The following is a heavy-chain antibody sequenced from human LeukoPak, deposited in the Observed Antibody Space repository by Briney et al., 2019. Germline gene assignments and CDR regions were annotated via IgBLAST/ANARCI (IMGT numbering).Heavy chain of an antibody. CDR2: IKRDGSEQ. CDR1: GFTFSSYW. V-gene: IGHV3-7*01. J-gene: IGHJ4*02. Sequence: GGSLRLSCAASGFTFSSYWMNWVRQAPGKGLEWVAIIKRDGSEQFYVDSVKGRFTISRDNAKNSLYVQMSNLRAEDTAVYYCAGGRGWLIDYWGQGTLVTVSS. CDR3: AGGRGWLIDY. D-gene: IGHD6-19*01.